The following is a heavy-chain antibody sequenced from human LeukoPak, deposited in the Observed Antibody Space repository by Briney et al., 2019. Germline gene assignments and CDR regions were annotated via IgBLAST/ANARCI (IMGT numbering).Heavy chain of an antibody. V-gene: IGHV1-18*01. J-gene: IGHJ5*02. CDR3: ARDMVGLAANGNWCDP. Sequence: ASVKVSCKAYGYTFSSYGISWLRQAPGQGLEWMGWIATYNGNSKYAQKVQGRVTMTTDTSTTTAYMELRTLRSDDTAVYYCARDMVGLAANGNWCDPWGQGTLVTVSS. CDR1: GYTFSSYG. CDR2: IATYNGNS. D-gene: IGHD6-13*01.